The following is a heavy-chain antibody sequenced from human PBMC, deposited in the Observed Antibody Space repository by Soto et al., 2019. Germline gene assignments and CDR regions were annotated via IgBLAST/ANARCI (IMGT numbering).Heavy chain of an antibody. V-gene: IGHV4-34*01. CDR1: GGSFSGYY. CDR3: ARPCSSTSCYGHYFDY. Sequence: SETLSLTCAVYGGSFSGYYWSWIRQPPGKGLEWIGEINHSGSTNYNPSLKSRVTISVDTSKNQFSLKLSSVTAADTAVYYCARPCSSTSCYGHYFDYWGQGTLVTVSS. J-gene: IGHJ4*02. CDR2: INHSGST. D-gene: IGHD2-2*01.